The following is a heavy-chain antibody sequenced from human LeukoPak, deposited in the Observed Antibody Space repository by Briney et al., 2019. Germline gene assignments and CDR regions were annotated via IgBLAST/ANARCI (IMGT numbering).Heavy chain of an antibody. CDR2: IYPGDSET. V-gene: IGHV5-51*01. CDR1: GYRFTSYL. D-gene: IGHD4-17*01. CDR3: ATRIEDGVFYY. Sequence: GESLKISCKGSGYRFTSYLIAWVPQMPGKGLEWMGIIYPGDSETRYSPSFQGQVTISADKSISIPYLQWSSLKASDTARYYCATRIEDGVFYYSGHGTLVTVSS. J-gene: IGHJ4*03.